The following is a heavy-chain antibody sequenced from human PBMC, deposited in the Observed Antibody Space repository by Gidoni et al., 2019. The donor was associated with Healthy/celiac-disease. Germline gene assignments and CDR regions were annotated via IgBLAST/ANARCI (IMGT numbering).Heavy chain of an antibody. CDR3: ARDKGLGYYDSSGYFSAFDI. Sequence: QVQLQESGSGLVKPSQTLSLTCTVSGASLSSGAYYWSWIRQHPGKGLEWIVYIYYSVSTYYNPSLKSRVTISVDTSKNQFSLKLSSVTAADTAVYYCARDKGLGYYDSSGYFSAFDIWGQGTMVTVSS. CDR2: IYYSVST. J-gene: IGHJ3*02. D-gene: IGHD3-22*01. V-gene: IGHV4-31*03. CDR1: GASLSSGAYY.